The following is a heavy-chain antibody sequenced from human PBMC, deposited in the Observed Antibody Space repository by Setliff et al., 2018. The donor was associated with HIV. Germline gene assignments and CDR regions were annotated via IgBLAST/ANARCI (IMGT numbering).Heavy chain of an antibody. CDR2: IYNSGGT. V-gene: IGHV4-31*11. CDR3: ARASRWGSIPFDY. CDR1: GGSFSGYS. Sequence: PSETLSLTCAVYGGSFSGYSWSWIRQHPGKGLEWIGYIYNSGGTYYNPSLKSRITVSIDTSKNQFSLKLNSVTAADTAVYFCARASRWGSIPFDYWGQGTLVTVSS. J-gene: IGHJ4*02. D-gene: IGHD2-21*01.